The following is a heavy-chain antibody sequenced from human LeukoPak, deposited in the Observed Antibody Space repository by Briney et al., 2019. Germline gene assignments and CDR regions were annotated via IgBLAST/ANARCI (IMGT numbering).Heavy chain of an antibody. J-gene: IGHJ4*02. V-gene: IGHV3-74*01. CDR2: INTDGSST. Sequence: GGSLRLSCAASGFTFSSYAMHWVRQAPGKGLVWVSRINTDGSSTSYADSVKGRFTISRDNAKNTLYLQMNSLRAEVTAVYYCAKGSHIVVVPAAIIWGQGTLVTVSS. CDR3: AKGSHIVVVPAAII. CDR1: GFTFSSYA. D-gene: IGHD2-2*01.